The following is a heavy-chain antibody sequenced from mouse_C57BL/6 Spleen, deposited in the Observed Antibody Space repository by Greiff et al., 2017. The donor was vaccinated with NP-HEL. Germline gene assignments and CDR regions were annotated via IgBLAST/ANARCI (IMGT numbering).Heavy chain of an antibody. J-gene: IGHJ1*03. Sequence: VQLQQSGTVLARPGPSVKMSGKTSGYTFPSYWMHGVKQRPGQGLEWIGAIYPGKSDTSYNQKFKGKAKRTAVTAASTAYMELSSLTNEDSAVYYCTRWDYSNYVYFDVWGTGTTVTVSS. D-gene: IGHD2-5*01. CDR3: TRWDYSNYVYFDV. CDR1: GYTFPSYW. V-gene: IGHV1-5*01. CDR2: IYPGKSDT.